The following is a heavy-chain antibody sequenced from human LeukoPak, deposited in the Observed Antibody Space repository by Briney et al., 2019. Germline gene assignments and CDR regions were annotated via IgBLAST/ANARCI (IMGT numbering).Heavy chain of an antibody. CDR1: GGSISSYY. J-gene: IGHJ3*02. Sequence: SETLSLTCTVSGGSISSYYWSWLRQPPGKGLEWIGYIYYSGSTNYNPSLKSRVTISVDTSKNQFSLKLSSVTAADTAVYYCARSRQYSGYDTLDIWGQGTMVTVSS. CDR3: ARSRQYSGYDTLDI. V-gene: IGHV4-59*01. CDR2: IYYSGST. D-gene: IGHD5-12*01.